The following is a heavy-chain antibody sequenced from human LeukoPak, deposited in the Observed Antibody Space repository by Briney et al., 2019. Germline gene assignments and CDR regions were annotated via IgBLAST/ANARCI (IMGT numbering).Heavy chain of an antibody. V-gene: IGHV1-8*01. J-gene: IGHJ6*02. CDR3: ARVRCSGGSCYYYYYGMDV. Sequence: ASVKVSCKASGYTFTSYDIIWVRQATGQGLEWMGWMNPNSGNTGYAQKFQGRVTMTRNTSISTAYMELSSLRSEDTAVYYCARVRCSGGSCYYYYYGMDVWGQGTTVTVSS. CDR2: MNPNSGNT. D-gene: IGHD2-15*01. CDR1: GYTFTSYD.